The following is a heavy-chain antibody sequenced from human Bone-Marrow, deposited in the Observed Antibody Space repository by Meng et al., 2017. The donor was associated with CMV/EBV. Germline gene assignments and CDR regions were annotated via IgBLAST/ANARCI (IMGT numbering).Heavy chain of an antibody. CDR2: ISSGTNYI. CDR1: GFTFSRYS. CDR3: AKGLGYSSSGGGIDY. D-gene: IGHD6-6*01. Sequence: GGSLRLSCAASGFTFSRYSVNWVRQAPGKGLEWVSSISSGTNYIHYADSVKGRFTISRDNAKNSLYLEMNSLRAEDTAVYYCAKGLGYSSSGGGIDYWGQGTLVTVSS. J-gene: IGHJ4*02. V-gene: IGHV3-21*01.